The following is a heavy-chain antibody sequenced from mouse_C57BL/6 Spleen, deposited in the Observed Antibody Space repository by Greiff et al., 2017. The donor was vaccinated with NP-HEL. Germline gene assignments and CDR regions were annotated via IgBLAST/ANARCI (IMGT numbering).Heavy chain of an antibody. Sequence: VQLQQPGAELVKPGASVKMSSKASGYTFTSYWITWVKQRPGQGLEWIGDIYPGSGSTNYNEKFKSKATLTVDTSSSTAYMQLSSLTSEDSAVYYCARRSTVVGAMDYWGQGTSVTVSS. V-gene: IGHV1-55*01. D-gene: IGHD1-1*01. CDR1: GYTFTSYW. CDR2: IYPGSGST. J-gene: IGHJ4*01. CDR3: ARRSTVVGAMDY.